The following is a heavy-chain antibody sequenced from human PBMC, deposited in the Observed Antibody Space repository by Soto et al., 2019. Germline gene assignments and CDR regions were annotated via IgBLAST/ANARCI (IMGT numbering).Heavy chain of an antibody. D-gene: IGHD5-12*01. CDR1: DNSINSDKYY. V-gene: IGHV4-39*01. CDR2: IYYRGNA. CDR3: ARLAGLATIAYYFDF. J-gene: IGHJ4*02. Sequence: QLQLQESGPGLVKPSETLSLTCSVSDNSINSDKYYWGWIRQPPGKGLEWIGSIYYRGNAYYNPSLRPRVITTPDKSKCQSSLTLNSVTAADSAVYFRARLAGLATIAYYFDFWGPGALVTLSS.